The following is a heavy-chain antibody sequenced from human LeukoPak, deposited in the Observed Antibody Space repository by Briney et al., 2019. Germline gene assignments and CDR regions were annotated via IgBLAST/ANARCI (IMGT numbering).Heavy chain of an antibody. CDR3: AGVSGYDWERSEDY. CDR1: GGSISSYH. D-gene: IGHD5-12*01. J-gene: IGHJ4*02. Sequence: SETLSLTCTVSGGSISSYHWSWIRQPPGKGLEWIGYIHYSGSTNYNPSLKSRVTISENTSNNQFSLSLSSVISADTAVCYCAGVSGYDWERSEDYCRQGTLATVS. CDR2: IHYSGST. V-gene: IGHV4-59*03.